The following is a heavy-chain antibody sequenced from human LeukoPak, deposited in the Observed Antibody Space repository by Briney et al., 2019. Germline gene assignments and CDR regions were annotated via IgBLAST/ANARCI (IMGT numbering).Heavy chain of an antibody. J-gene: IGHJ4*02. Sequence: SVKVSCKASGGTFSSYAISWVRQAPGQGLEWMGGIIAIFGTANYAQKFQGKVTITPDESTSTAYMELSSLRSEDTAVYYCARSRVYGYYYFDYWGQGTLVTVSS. D-gene: IGHD5-24*01. V-gene: IGHV1-69*01. CDR2: IIAIFGTA. CDR3: ARSRVYGYYYFDY. CDR1: GGTFSSYA.